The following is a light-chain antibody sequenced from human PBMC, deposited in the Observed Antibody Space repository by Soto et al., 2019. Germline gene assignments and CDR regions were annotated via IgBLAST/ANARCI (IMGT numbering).Light chain of an antibody. J-gene: IGLJ1*01. CDR1: SSDVGSNNR. Sequence: QSALTQPPSVSGSPGQSVAISCTGTSSDVGSNNRVSWYQQPPGSAPKLIIYDVSNRPSGIPDHFSGSKSANTASLTISGLQTADEADYYCSSYTTSNTYVFGTGTKLTVL. CDR3: SSYTTSNTYV. V-gene: IGLV2-18*02. CDR2: DVS.